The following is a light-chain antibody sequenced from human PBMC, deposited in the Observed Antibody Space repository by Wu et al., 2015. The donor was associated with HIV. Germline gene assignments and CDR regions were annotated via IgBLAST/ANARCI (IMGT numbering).Light chain of an antibody. V-gene: IGKV3-20*01. Sequence: EIVLTQSPGTLSLSPGERATFSCRASQSVSSSYLAWYQQKPGQAPRLLIYGASSRATGIPDRFSGSGSGTDFTLTISRLEPEDFAVYYCQQRGSWPWTFGQGTKVEIK. J-gene: IGKJ1*01. CDR1: QSVSSSY. CDR3: QQRGSWPWT. CDR2: GAS.